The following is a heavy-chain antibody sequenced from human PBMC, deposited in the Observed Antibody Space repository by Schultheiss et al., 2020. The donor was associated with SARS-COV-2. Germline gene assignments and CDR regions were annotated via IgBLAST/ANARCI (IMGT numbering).Heavy chain of an antibody. Sequence: GGSLRLSCAGPGFTATSNYLTWVRQTPGKGLEWVSLMYSGGGTYYADFVKGRFAISRDNSMDTLYLQMNSLTAEDTGVYYCARDGRGNSIDYRGQGTLVTVSS. CDR3: ARDGRGNSIDY. V-gene: IGHV3-66*01. J-gene: IGHJ4*02. CDR2: MYSGGGT. CDR1: GFTATSNY. D-gene: IGHD4-23*01.